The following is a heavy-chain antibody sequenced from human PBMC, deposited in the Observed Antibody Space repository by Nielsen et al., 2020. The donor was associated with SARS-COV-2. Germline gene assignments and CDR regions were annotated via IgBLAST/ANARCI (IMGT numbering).Heavy chain of an antibody. V-gene: IGHV3-74*01. CDR2: INSDGSRT. J-gene: IGHJ4*02. Sequence: GESLKISCAASEFTFRNYGMNWVRQAPGKGLAWVAHINSDGSRTTYADSVKGRFTISRDNTENTLYLQMNSLTAEDTAVYYCAREIYTYVDYLDYWGQGTLVTVSS. D-gene: IGHD5-18*01. CDR1: EFTFRNYG. CDR3: AREIYTYVDYLDY.